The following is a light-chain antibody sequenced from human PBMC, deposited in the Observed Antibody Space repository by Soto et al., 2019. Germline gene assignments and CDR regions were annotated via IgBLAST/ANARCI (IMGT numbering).Light chain of an antibody. V-gene: IGLV2-8*01. Sequence: QSVLTQPPSASGSPGQSVTISCTGTSSDVGNYNYVSWYQQHPGKAPKVIIYEVTNRPSGVPDRFSGSKSGNTAPLTVSGLQAEDEADYFCSSYAGSKSVLFGGGTKLTAL. CDR2: EVT. J-gene: IGLJ2*01. CDR3: SSYAGSKSVL. CDR1: SSDVGNYNY.